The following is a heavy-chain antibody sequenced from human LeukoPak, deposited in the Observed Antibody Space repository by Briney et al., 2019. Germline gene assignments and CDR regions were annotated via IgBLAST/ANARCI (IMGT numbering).Heavy chain of an antibody. CDR1: GYTFTSYG. CDR2: ISAYNGNT. CDR3: ARDAQHYCSSTSCYGPRSGADYYYYYMDV. V-gene: IGHV1-18*01. J-gene: IGHJ6*03. Sequence: EGSVKDSCKASGYTFTSYGISAVRQAPGKRLEWMECISAYNGNTNYAQKLRGRVTMTTDTCTSTAYMELRSLRSDDTAVYYCARDAQHYCSSTSCYGPRSGADYYYYYMDVWGKGTTVTVSS. D-gene: IGHD2-2*01.